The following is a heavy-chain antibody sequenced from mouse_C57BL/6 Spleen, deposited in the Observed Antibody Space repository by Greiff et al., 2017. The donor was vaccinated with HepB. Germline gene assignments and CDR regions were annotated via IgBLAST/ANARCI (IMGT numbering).Heavy chain of an antibody. Sequence: VQLQQPGAELVKPGASVKLSCKASGYTFTSYWMHWVKQRPGQGLAWIGMIHPNSGSTNYNEKFKSKATLTVDKSSSTAYMQLSSLTSEDSAVYYCARSPAYYSNYGDFDYWGQGTTLTVSS. D-gene: IGHD2-5*01. V-gene: IGHV1-64*01. J-gene: IGHJ2*01. CDR1: GYTFTSYW. CDR3: ARSPAYYSNYGDFDY. CDR2: IHPNSGST.